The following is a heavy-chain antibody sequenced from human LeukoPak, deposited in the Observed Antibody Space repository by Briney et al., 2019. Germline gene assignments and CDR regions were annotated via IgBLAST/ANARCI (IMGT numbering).Heavy chain of an antibody. CDR3: ARIAISSIWYWFDP. J-gene: IGHJ5*02. CDR1: GGSISGGGYY. Sequence: SETLSLTCTVSGGSISGGGYYWSWIRQHPGKGLEWIGYIYYSGSTYYNPSLKSRVTISVDTSKNQFSLKLSSVTAADTAVYYCARIAISSIWYWFDPWGQGTLVTVSS. D-gene: IGHD6-13*01. CDR2: IYYSGST. V-gene: IGHV4-31*03.